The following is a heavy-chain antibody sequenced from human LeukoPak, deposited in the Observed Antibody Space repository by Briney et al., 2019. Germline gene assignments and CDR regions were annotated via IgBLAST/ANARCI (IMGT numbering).Heavy chain of an antibody. J-gene: IGHJ2*01. Sequence: GGSLRLSCEASAFIFSGHWLNWVRQTPGKGLEWVASIKEDGSERQYVDSVKGRFSISRDNTKGSLFLQLNSLRAEDTAVYYCAKDPPFYGDYPGYFDLWGRGTLVTVSS. V-gene: IGHV3-7*03. CDR3: AKDPPFYGDYPGYFDL. CDR2: IKEDGSER. D-gene: IGHD4-17*01. CDR1: AFIFSGHW.